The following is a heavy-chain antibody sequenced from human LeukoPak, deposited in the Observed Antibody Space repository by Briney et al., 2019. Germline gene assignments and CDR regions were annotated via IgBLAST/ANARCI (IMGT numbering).Heavy chain of an antibody. CDR3: ATHELKDAFDI. V-gene: IGHV3-48*01. J-gene: IGHJ3*02. CDR1: GFTFSNHG. CDR2: ISGSSSTI. D-gene: IGHD3-10*01. Sequence: PGGSLRLSCAASGFTFSNHGMNWVRQAPGKGLEWVSYISGSSSTIYYADSVKGRFTISRGNAKNSLYLQMNSLRAEDTAVYYCATHELKDAFDIWGQGTMVTVSS.